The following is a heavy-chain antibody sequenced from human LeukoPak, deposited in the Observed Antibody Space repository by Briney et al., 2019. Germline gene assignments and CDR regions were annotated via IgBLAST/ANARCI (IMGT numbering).Heavy chain of an antibody. CDR2: INTDGSST. V-gene: IGHV3-74*01. CDR3: ARGYIGFGARGGSDY. J-gene: IGHJ4*02. CDR1: RFTFSTYW. D-gene: IGHD3-10*01. Sequence: GGSLRLSCAVSRFTFSTYWMHWVRQAPGKGLVWVSRINTDGSSTSYADSVKGRFTISRDDAKNTVYLQMNSLRAEDTAVYYCARGYIGFGARGGSDYWGQGTLVTVSS.